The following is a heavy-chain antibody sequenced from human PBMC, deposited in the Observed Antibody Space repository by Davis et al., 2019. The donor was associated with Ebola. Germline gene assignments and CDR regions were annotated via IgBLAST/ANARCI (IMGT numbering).Heavy chain of an antibody. CDR2: ISAYNGNT. CDR3: ARTSIVGTTTTASDI. J-gene: IGHJ4*02. D-gene: IGHD1-26*01. Sequence: AASVKVSCKASGYTFTSYAMHWVRQAPGQRLEWMGWISAYNGNTNYAQKVQGRVTMTTDTSTGTAYMELRSLRSDDTAVYFCARTSIVGTTTTASDIWGQGTLVTVSS. CDR1: GYTFTSYA. V-gene: IGHV1-18*01.